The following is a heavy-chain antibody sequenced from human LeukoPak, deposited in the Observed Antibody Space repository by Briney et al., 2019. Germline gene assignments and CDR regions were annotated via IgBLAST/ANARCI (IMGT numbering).Heavy chain of an antibody. J-gene: IGHJ4*02. V-gene: IGHV3-49*04. Sequence: GGSLRLSCTASGFTFGDYAMSWVRQAPGKGLEWVGFIRSKAYGGTTEYAASVKGRFTISRDDSKSIAHLQMNSLKTEDTAVYYCTREVLPTYYDILTGYNSHYYFDYWGQGTLVTVSS. CDR1: GFTFGDYA. D-gene: IGHD3-9*01. CDR3: TREVLPTYYDILTGYNSHYYFDY. CDR2: IRSKAYGGTT.